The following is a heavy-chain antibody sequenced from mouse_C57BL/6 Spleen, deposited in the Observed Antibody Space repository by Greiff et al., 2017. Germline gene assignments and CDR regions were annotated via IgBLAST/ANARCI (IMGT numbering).Heavy chain of an antibody. Sequence: VKLMESGPELVKPGASVKLSCKASGYTFTSYDINWVKQRPGQGLEWIGWIYPRDGSTKYNEKFKGKATLTVDTSSSTAYMELHSLTSEDSAVYFCARDYYGSSLYAMDYWGQGTSVTVSS. CDR3: ARDYYGSSLYAMDY. CDR2: IYPRDGST. J-gene: IGHJ4*01. D-gene: IGHD1-1*01. V-gene: IGHV1-85*01. CDR1: GYTFTSYD.